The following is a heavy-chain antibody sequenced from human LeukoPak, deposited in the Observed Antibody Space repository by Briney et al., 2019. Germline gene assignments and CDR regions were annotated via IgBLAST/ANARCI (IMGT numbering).Heavy chain of an antibody. CDR1: GFAFSTFA. CDR2: INGGGNTT. Sequence: GGSLRPSCAASGFAFSTFAMGWVRQSPGKGLEWLSTINGGGNTTFYSDSVKGRFTISRDNSKNTLYLHMDSLRPDDTAIYYCTKELHVAVAVADYYYFYMDVWGRGTAVTVSS. CDR3: TKELHVAVAVADYYYFYMDV. V-gene: IGHV3-23*01. D-gene: IGHD6-19*01. J-gene: IGHJ6*03.